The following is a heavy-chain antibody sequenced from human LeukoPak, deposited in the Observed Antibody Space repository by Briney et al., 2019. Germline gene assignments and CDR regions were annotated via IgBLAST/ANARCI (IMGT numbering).Heavy chain of an antibody. J-gene: IGHJ1*01. CDR2: IYYTGST. V-gene: IGHV4-59*01. D-gene: IGHD3-10*01. Sequence: SETLSLTCTVSGGSISGYYWSWIRQPPGKGLEWSGNIYYTGSTNYNPSLKSRVTILVDTSKNQFSRELSSVTAADTAVYYCARDGWFGEPRWGQGTLVTVSS. CDR1: GGSISGYY. CDR3: ARDGWFGEPR.